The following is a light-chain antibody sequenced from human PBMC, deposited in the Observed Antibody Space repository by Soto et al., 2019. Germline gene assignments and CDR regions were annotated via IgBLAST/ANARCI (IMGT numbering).Light chain of an antibody. Sequence: DIQLTQTPSSVSASIGDRVTMIRRASQGVTRWLAWYQQKPGKVPKLLIYTASTLQSGVPSRFSASGFGTDFTLTISSLQPEDFATYYCQQANTYPLTFGGGTKVDIK. J-gene: IGKJ4*01. CDR2: TAS. V-gene: IGKV1-12*01. CDR1: QGVTRW. CDR3: QQANTYPLT.